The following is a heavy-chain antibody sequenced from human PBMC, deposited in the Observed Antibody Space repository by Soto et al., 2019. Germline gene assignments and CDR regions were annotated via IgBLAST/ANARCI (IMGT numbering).Heavy chain of an antibody. D-gene: IGHD1-26*01. CDR2: MNPNSGNT. V-gene: IGHV1-8*01. Sequence: QVQLVQSGAEVKKPGASVKVSCKASGYTFTSYDINWVRQATGQGLEWMGWMNPNSGNTGYAQKFQGRVTMTRNTLKSTAYIELSRLKSEDTAVSYRARKRETRGFGPWGQGTLVTVSS. CDR1: GYTFTSYD. CDR3: ARKRETRGFGP. J-gene: IGHJ5*02.